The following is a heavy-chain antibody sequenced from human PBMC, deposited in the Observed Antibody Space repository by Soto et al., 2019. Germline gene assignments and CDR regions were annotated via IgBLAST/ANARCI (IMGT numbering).Heavy chain of an antibody. CDR2: INHSGST. J-gene: IGHJ5*02. V-gene: IGHV4-34*01. CDR1: GGSFSGYY. D-gene: IGHD2-15*01. CDR3: ASVVRGYCSGGSCYGWFDP. Sequence: PSETLSLTCAVYGGSFSGYYWSWIRQPPGKGLEWIGEINHSGSTNYNPSLKSRVTISVDTSKNQFSLKLSSVTAADTAVYYCASVVRGYCSGGSCYGWFDPWGQGTLVT.